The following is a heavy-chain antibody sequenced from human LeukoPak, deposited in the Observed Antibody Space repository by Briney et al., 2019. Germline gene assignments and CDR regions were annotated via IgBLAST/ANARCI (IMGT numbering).Heavy chain of an antibody. J-gene: IGHJ4*02. CDR3: AREHTGFDY. Sequence: SETLSLTCAVYGGSFSGYYWSWIRQPPGKGLEWIGEINHRGSTNYNPSLKSRVTISVDTSKNQFSLKLSSVTAADTAVYYCAREHTGFDYWGQGTLVTVSS. V-gene: IGHV4-34*01. CDR2: INHRGST. D-gene: IGHD1-14*01. CDR1: GGSFSGYY.